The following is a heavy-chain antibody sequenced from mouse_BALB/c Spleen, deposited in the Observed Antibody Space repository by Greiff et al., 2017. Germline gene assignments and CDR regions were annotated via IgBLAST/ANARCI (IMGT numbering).Heavy chain of an antibody. V-gene: IGHV14-1*02. CDR1: GFNIKDYY. CDR3: AREVGGYGYCAMDY. Sequence: DVKLQESGAELVRPGALVKLSCKASGFNIKDYYMHWVKQRPEQGLEWIGWIDPENGNTIYDPKFQGKASITADTSSNTAYLQLSSLTSEDTAVYYCAREVGGYGYCAMDYWGQGTSVTVSS. D-gene: IGHD1-2*01. CDR2: IDPENGNT. J-gene: IGHJ4*01.